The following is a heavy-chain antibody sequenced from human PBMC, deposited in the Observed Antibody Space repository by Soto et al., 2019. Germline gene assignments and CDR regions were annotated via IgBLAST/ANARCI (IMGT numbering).Heavy chain of an antibody. CDR2: SKSKIGGGTT. J-gene: IGHJ4*02. CDR1: GFTFSNVW. D-gene: IGHD6-25*01. Sequence: GGSLRLSCVASGFTFSNVWMSWVRQAPGKGLECVGQSKSKIGGGTTDYSALVKGRFTISRDDSKNTLYPQMNSLIIDDTAVYYCTAGGDYDSWGQGTLVTVSS. CDR3: TAGGDYDS. V-gene: IGHV3-15*01.